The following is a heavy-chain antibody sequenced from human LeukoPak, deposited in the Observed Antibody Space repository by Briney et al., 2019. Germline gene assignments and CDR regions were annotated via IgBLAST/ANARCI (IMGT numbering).Heavy chain of an antibody. Sequence: SETLSLTCTVSGGSISSYYWSWIRQPAGKGLEWIGRIYNSGSTTYNPSLKSRVTMSVDTSKNQFSLKLSSVTAADTAVYYCARVLPDPPNTRDAFDIWGQGTMVTVSS. CDR2: IYNSGST. CDR3: ARVLPDPPNTRDAFDI. CDR1: GGSISSYY. J-gene: IGHJ3*02. V-gene: IGHV4-4*07. D-gene: IGHD1-1*01.